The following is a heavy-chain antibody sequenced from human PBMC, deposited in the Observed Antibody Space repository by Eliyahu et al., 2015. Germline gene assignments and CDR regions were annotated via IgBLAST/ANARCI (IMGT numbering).Heavy chain of an antibody. CDR2: IYYSGST. J-gene: IGHJ4*02. CDR1: XGSXSSSSYY. CDR3: ARSHSLYYLFDY. Sequence: QLQLQESGPGLVKPSETLSXXCTVXXGSXSSSSYYWGWIRQPPGKGLEWIGSIYYSGSTYYNPSLKSRVTISVDTSKNQFSLKLSSVTAADTAVYYCARSHSLYYLFDYWGQGTLVTVSS. V-gene: IGHV4-39*01. D-gene: IGHD1-26*01.